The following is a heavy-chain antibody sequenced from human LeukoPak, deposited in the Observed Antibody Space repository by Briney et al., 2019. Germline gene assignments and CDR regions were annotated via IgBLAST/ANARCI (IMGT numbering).Heavy chain of an antibody. D-gene: IGHD4-17*01. Sequence: PSETLSLTRTVSGGSLSSDSYYWSWIRQPAGKGLEWIGRVYSSGSTNYNPSLESRVTISVDTSNNQFSLKLRSVTASDTAVYYCASRNLWAPVTDSWGQGTLVTVSS. V-gene: IGHV4-61*02. CDR2: VYSSGST. CDR1: GGSLSSDSYY. J-gene: IGHJ5*01. CDR3: ASRNLWAPVTDS.